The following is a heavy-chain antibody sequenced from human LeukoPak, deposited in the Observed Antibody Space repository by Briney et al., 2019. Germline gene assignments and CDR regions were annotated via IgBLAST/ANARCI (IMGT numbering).Heavy chain of an antibody. Sequence: PSETLSLTCAVYGGSFSGYYWSWIRQPPGKGLEWIGEINHSGSTNYNPSLKSRVTISVDTSKNQFSLKLSSVTAADTAVYYCARRGAHYDFWSGYFLNFDYWGQGTLVTVSS. CDR3: ARRGAHYDFWSGYFLNFDY. CDR1: GGSFSGYY. J-gene: IGHJ4*02. D-gene: IGHD3-3*01. CDR2: INHSGST. V-gene: IGHV4-34*01.